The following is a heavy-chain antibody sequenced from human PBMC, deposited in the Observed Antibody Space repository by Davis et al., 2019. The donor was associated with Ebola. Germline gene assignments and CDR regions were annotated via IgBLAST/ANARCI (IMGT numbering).Heavy chain of an antibody. J-gene: IGHJ6*02. D-gene: IGHD3-22*01. CDR1: GGTFSSYA. CDR2: IIPMFGAA. CDR3: ARDRRDYYDSSGYYYPNYGMDV. V-gene: IGHV1-69*06. Sequence: SVKVSCKASGGTFSSYAISWVRQAPGQGLEWMGGIIPMFGAANYAQKFQGRVTITADKSTSTAYMEMSSLRSEDTAVYYCARDRRDYYDSSGYYYPNYGMDVWGQGTTVTVSS.